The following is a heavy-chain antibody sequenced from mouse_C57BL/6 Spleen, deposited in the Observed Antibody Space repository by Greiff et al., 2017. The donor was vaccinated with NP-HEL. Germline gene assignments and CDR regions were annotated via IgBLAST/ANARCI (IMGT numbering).Heavy chain of an antibody. J-gene: IGHJ3*01. Sequence: EVQGVESGGGLVQPGASLRLSCAASGFTFTDYYMSWVRQPPGKAPEWLAFIRNKANGYTTEYTASVKGRFTISRDNSQNILYLQMNTLRAEDSATYYCVKALGFAYWGQGTLVTVSA. CDR2: IRNKANGYTT. CDR3: VKALGFAY. CDR1: GFTFTDYY. V-gene: IGHV7-4*01.